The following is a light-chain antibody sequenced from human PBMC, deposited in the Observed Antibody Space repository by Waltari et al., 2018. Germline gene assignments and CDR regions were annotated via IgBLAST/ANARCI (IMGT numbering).Light chain of an antibody. CDR3: QHYDTSPST. CDR2: CAS. Sequence: IEVNQSPDCLAGTVGAWAAIHCKASESVLYSSNNKNYLALYQQKPGQPPKLLTYCASSRDTGVPDRFSGSGSGTDFTLTISSLQAEDLAVYYCQHYDTSPSTFGQGTRLEIK. V-gene: IGKV4-1*01. CDR1: ESVLYSSNNKNY. J-gene: IGKJ5*01.